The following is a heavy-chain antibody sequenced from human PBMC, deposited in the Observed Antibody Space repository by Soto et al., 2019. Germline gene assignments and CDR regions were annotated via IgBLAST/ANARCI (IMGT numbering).Heavy chain of an antibody. V-gene: IGHV3-21*01. J-gene: IGHJ5*02. CDR3: TRDQGGSYDSWFDP. CDR1: FTFSMYS. CDR2: ISSGGSYI. Sequence: EVQVVESWGGLVQPGGSLRLSCSFTFSMYSMSWVRQAPGKGLEWVASISSGGSYIKYADSVKGRFTISRDNAKNSVSLQMNSLRVDDTAVYFCTRDQGGSYDSWFDPWGQGTLVTVSS. D-gene: IGHD1-26*01.